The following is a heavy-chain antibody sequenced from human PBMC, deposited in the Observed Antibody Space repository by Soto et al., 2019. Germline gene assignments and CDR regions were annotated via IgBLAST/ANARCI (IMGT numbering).Heavy chain of an antibody. CDR3: ARSQGSSTSLEIYYCYYYGMDV. CDR1: GGTFSSYA. V-gene: IGHV1-69*01. D-gene: IGHD2-2*01. CDR2: IIPIPGTA. J-gene: IGHJ6*02. Sequence: QVQLVQSGAEVKKPGSSVKVSCKASGGTFSSYAISWVRQAPGQGLEWMGGIIPIPGTANYAQKFQGRVTITADESTSTAYMELSSLISEDTAVYYCARSQGSSTSLEIYYCYYYGMDVWGQGTKVTVSS.